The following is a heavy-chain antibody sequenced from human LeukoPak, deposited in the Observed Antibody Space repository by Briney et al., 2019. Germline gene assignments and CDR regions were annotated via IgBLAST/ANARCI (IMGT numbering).Heavy chain of an antibody. D-gene: IGHD4-17*01. J-gene: IGHJ5*02. V-gene: IGHV4-31*03. CDR2: IYYSGST. CDR1: GGSISSGGYY. Sequence: SQTLSLTCTVSGGSISSGGYYWSWIRQHPGTGLEWIGYIYYSGSTYYNPSLKSRVTISVDTSKNQFSLKLSSVTAADTAVYYCARDVGYGDTVNWFDPWGQGTLVTVSS. CDR3: ARDVGYGDTVNWFDP.